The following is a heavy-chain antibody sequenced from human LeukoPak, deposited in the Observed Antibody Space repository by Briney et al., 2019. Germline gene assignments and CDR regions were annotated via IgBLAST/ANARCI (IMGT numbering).Heavy chain of an antibody. V-gene: IGHV3-23*01. CDR2: IRGSGGGT. D-gene: IGHD6-19*01. Sequence: GGSLRLSCAASGFTFSSYAMSWVRQAPGKGLEWVSAIRGSGGGTYHADSVKGRFTISRDNSKNTLYLQMNSLRDEDTALYYCAKAGIGVVGYFDYWGQGTLVAVSS. CDR1: GFTFSSYA. CDR3: AKAGIGVVGYFDY. J-gene: IGHJ4*02.